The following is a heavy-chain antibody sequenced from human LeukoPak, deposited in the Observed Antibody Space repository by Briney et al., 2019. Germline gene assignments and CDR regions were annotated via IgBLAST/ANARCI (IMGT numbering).Heavy chain of an antibody. V-gene: IGHV3-21*01. CDR3: ARDRTRQQLVRFYYYGMDV. J-gene: IGHJ6*02. CDR1: GFTFSSYS. CDR2: ISSSSSYI. D-gene: IGHD6-13*01. Sequence: GGSLRLSCAASGFTFSSYSMNWVRQAPGKGLEWVSSISSSSSYIYYADSVKGRFTISRDNAKNSLYLQMNSLRAEDTAVYYRARDRTRQQLVRFYYYGMDVWGQGTTVTVSS.